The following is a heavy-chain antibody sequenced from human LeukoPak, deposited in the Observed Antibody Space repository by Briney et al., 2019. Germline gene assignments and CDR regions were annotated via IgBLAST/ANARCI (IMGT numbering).Heavy chain of an antibody. V-gene: IGHV1-2*02. Sequence: ASVKVSCKASGYTFTDYYMHWVRQAPGQGLEWVGCTNPNSGGTNYAQKFQGRVTVTRDASITTTYMELSRLKSDDTAVYYCASGGISGDYWGQGTLVTVSS. D-gene: IGHD3-10*01. CDR3: ASGGISGDY. J-gene: IGHJ4*02. CDR2: TNPNSGGT. CDR1: GYTFTDYY.